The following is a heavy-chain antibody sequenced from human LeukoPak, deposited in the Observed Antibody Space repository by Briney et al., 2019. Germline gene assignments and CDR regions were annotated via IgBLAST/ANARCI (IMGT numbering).Heavy chain of an antibody. CDR2: ITSSSDYI. CDR1: GFIFSSYS. D-gene: IGHD3-10*01. CDR3: AGVRETHNVFDV. J-gene: IGHJ3*01. V-gene: IGHV3-21*01. Sequence: GGSLRLSCAASGFIFSSYSMTWVRQAPGKGLEWVSSITSSSDYINYAESLKGRFTISRDNAKNSLYLEMNSLRAEDTAVYYCAGVRETHNVFDVWGQGTVVTVSS.